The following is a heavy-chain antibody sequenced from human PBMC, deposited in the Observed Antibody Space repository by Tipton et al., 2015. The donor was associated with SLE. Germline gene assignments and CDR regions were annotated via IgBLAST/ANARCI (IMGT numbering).Heavy chain of an antibody. CDR2: IYHSGTT. D-gene: IGHD3-10*01. J-gene: IGHJ6*03. Sequence: TLSLTCTVSSVSISGYYCSWIRQAPGTGLEWVGFIYHSGTTKYNPSLKNRVSISIDTSTNQFSLKLTSLTAADTGVYYCTRGHFNSGTFPYYNNYYYMDVWGKGTTVTVSS. V-gene: IGHV4-59*01. CDR1: SVSISGYY. CDR3: TRGHFNSGTFPYYNNYYYMDV.